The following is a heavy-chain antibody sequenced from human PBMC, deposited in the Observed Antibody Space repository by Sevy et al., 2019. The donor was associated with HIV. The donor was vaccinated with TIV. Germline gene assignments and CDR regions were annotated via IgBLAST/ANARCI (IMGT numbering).Heavy chain of an antibody. CDR1: GFIVNNYW. CDR3: AKFKKRPHVWLPGGLDV. Sequence: GGSLRLSCVASGFIVNNYWMTWVRQAPGKGLEWVANIKDDGSEKYYVGSVKGRFTISRDDAENSLFLQMNRLRGEDTAVYYCAKFKKRPHVWLPGGLDVWGQGTTVTVSS. V-gene: IGHV3-7*01. CDR2: IKDDGSEK. J-gene: IGHJ6*02. D-gene: IGHD3-16*01.